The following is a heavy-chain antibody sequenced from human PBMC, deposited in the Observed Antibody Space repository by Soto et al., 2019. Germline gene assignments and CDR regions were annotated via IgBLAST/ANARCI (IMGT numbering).Heavy chain of an antibody. CDR3: SSSGPYSGHYY. D-gene: IGHD2-15*01. CDR1: VFTVSGNH. J-gene: IGHJ4*02. Sequence: RGPLRLSCAASVFTVSGNHMSWVSQARGQGLEWGSVIYRLGTTSDSDSVKGRFTISRDNSKITVNLQMSGLRADDTAVYYCSSSGPYSGHYYWGPGALVTGSS. CDR2: IYRLGTT. V-gene: IGHV3-66*01.